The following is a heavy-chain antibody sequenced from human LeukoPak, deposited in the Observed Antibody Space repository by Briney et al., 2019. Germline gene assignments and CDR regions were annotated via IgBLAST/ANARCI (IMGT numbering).Heavy chain of an antibody. CDR3: ARGVRKYCDFWSGYYANWFDP. Sequence: SETLSLTCAVYGGSFSGYYWSWIRQPPGKGLEWIGEINHSGSTNYNPSLKSRVTISVDTSKNQFSLKLSSVTAADTAVYYCARGVRKYCDFWSGYYANWFDPWGQGTLVTVSS. D-gene: IGHD3-3*01. J-gene: IGHJ5*02. CDR1: GGSFSGYY. V-gene: IGHV4-34*01. CDR2: INHSGST.